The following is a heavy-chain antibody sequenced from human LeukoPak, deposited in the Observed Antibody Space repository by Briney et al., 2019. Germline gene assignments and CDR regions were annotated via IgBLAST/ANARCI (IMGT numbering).Heavy chain of an antibody. CDR2: IYSGGST. D-gene: IGHD3-16*01. Sequence: GGSLRLSCAASGFTVSSNYMSWVRQAPGKGLEWVSLIYSGGSTYYADSVKGRFTISRDNSKNTLFLQMNSLRAEDTAVYYCAREGFDVWGSLGYWGQGTLVTVSS. V-gene: IGHV3-66*01. CDR1: GFTVSSNY. CDR3: AREGFDVWGSLGY. J-gene: IGHJ4*02.